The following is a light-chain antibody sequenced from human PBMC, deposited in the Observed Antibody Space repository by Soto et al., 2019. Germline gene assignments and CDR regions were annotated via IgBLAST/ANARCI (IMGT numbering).Light chain of an antibody. Sequence: EIVLTQSPATVSLSPGERATLSCRTSQTVSRHLAWYQQKPGQAPRLLIYDIFNRDTGIPARFSGSGSGTDFTLTISSLEPEDSAVYYCQQRSHWPRNTFGQGTKLEI. CDR3: QQRSHWPRNT. CDR1: QTVSRH. J-gene: IGKJ2*01. CDR2: DIF. V-gene: IGKV3-11*01.